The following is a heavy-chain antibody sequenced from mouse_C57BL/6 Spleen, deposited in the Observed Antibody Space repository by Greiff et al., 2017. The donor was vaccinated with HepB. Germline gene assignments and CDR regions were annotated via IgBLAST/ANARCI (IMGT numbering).Heavy chain of an antibody. CDR3: ARSGTVVGRRG. V-gene: IGHV1-55*01. J-gene: IGHJ4*01. D-gene: IGHD1-1*01. CDR2: IYPGSGST. CDR1: GYTFTSYW. Sequence: VKLQQPGAELVKPGASVKMSCKASGYTFTSYWITWVKQRPGQGLEWIGDIYPGSGSTNYNEKFKSKATLTVDTSSSTAYMQLSSLTSEDSAVYYCARSGTVVGRRGWGQGTSVTVSS.